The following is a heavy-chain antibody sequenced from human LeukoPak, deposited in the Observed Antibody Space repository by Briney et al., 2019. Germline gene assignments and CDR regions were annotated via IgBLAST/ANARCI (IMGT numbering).Heavy chain of an antibody. J-gene: IGHJ4*02. Sequence: GGSLRLSCAASGFTFSSYAMSWVRQAPGKGLEWVSAISGSGGSTYYADSVKGRFTISRDNSKNTLYLQMNSLRAEDTAVYYCACPVSIRDDGSGYNYYWGQGTLVTVSS. CDR2: ISGSGGST. CDR1: GFTFSSYA. D-gene: IGHD3-22*01. CDR3: ACPVSIRDDGSGYNYY. V-gene: IGHV3-23*01.